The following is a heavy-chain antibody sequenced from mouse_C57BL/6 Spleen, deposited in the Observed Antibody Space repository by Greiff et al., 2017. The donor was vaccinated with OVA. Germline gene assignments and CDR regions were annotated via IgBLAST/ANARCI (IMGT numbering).Heavy chain of an antibody. CDR1: GYAFSSSW. V-gene: IGHV1-82*01. CDR2: IYPGDGDT. CDR3: ARMAITTVVEEFAY. Sequence: QVQLQQSGPELVKPGASVKISCKASGYAFSSSWMNWVKQRPGKGLEWIGRIYPGDGDTNYNGKFKGKATLTADKSSSTAYMQLSSLTSEDSAVYFCARMAITTVVEEFAYWGQGTLVTVSA. D-gene: IGHD1-1*01. J-gene: IGHJ3*01.